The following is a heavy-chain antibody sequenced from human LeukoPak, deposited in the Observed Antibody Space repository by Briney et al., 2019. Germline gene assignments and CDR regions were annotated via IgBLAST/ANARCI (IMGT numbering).Heavy chain of an antibody. J-gene: IGHJ4*02. Sequence: ASVKVSCKASGYTFTGYYMHWVRQAPGQGLEWMGWINPNSGGTNYAQKFQGRVTMTRDTSISTAYMELSSLRSEDTAVYYCARECSGGSCYSNQGYDYWGQGTLVTVSS. CDR1: GYTFTGYY. V-gene: IGHV1-2*02. CDR2: INPNSGGT. D-gene: IGHD2-15*01. CDR3: ARECSGGSCYSNQGYDY.